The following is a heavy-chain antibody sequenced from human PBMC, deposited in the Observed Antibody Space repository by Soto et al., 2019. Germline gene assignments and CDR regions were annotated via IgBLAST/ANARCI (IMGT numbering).Heavy chain of an antibody. Sequence: PGGSLRLSCAASGFAFSSYAMSWVRQAPGKGLEWVSAISGSGGSTYYADSVKGRFTISRDNSKNTLYLQMNSLRAEDTAVYYCAKFDSHYYYGMDVWGQGTTVTVSS. CDR1: GFAFSSYA. V-gene: IGHV3-23*01. CDR3: AKFDSHYYYGMDV. J-gene: IGHJ6*02. D-gene: IGHD3-22*01. CDR2: ISGSGGST.